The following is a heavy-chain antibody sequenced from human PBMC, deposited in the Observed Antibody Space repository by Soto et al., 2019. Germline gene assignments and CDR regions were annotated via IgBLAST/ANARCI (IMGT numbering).Heavy chain of an antibody. Sequence: QVQLVQSGAEVKKPGSSVKVSCKASGGTFSSYTISWVRQAPGQGLEWMGRIIPILGIANYAQKFQDRVTITADKSTSTAYMELSSLRSEDTAVYYCARGVRSGYDQDTLLAEYFQHWGQGTLVTVSS. J-gene: IGHJ1*01. V-gene: IGHV1-69*02. CDR1: GGTFSSYT. CDR3: ARGVRSGYDQDTLLAEYFQH. CDR2: IIPILGIA. D-gene: IGHD5-12*01.